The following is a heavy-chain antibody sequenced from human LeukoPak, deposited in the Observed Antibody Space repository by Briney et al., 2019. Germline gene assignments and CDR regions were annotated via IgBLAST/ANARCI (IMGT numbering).Heavy chain of an antibody. J-gene: IGHJ4*02. CDR2: INPSGGST. Sequence: GASVKVSCKASGYTFTNYYMHWVRQAPGQGLEWMGIINPSGGSTSYAQKFQGRVTMTRDMSTSTVYMELSSLRSEDTAVYYCAKQNGSPGAFDYWGQGTLVTVSS. CDR1: GYTFTNYY. CDR3: AKQNGSPGAFDY. D-gene: IGHD1/OR15-1a*01. V-gene: IGHV1-46*01.